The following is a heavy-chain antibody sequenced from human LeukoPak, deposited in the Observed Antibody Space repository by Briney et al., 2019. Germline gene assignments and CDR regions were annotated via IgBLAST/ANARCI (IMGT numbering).Heavy chain of an antibody. Sequence: SETLSLTCTVSGDSVSTYYRNWIRQTPGKGLEWIGYIQYSGSTNYNPSLKSRVTISVDTSKNQFSLMLTSLTAADTALYFCARESPAGESAYDIWGQGTTVTVSS. V-gene: IGHV4-59*02. J-gene: IGHJ3*02. CDR2: IQYSGST. D-gene: IGHD1-14*01. CDR3: ARESPAGESAYDI. CDR1: GDSVSTYY.